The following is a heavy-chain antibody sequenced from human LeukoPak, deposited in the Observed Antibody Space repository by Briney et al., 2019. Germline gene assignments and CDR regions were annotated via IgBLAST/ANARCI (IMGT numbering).Heavy chain of an antibody. CDR3: ARASDGYSYGLTTDY. V-gene: IGHV3-30*02. D-gene: IGHD5-18*01. Sequence: GGSLRLSCAASGFTFSSYAMSWVRQAPGKGLEWVAFIRYDGSNKYYADSVKGRFTISRDNSKNTLYLQMNSLRAEDTAVYYCARASDGYSYGLTTDYWGQGTLVTVSS. CDR1: GFTFSSYA. CDR2: IRYDGSNK. J-gene: IGHJ4*02.